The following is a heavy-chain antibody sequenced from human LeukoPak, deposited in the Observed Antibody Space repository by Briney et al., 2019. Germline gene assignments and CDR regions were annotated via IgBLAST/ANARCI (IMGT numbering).Heavy chain of an antibody. Sequence: GGSLRLSCAGSGFSFSSYDMGWLRQAPAKGLERVAALSASGDYSEYADSVKGRVTISRDTSQNTLILEMNSLRAEDTAVYYCAKKPVTIKSPFDNWGQGTLVTVSS. D-gene: IGHD5-24*01. V-gene: IGHV3-23*01. CDR1: GFSFSSYD. CDR2: LSASGDYS. CDR3: AKKPVTIKSPFDN. J-gene: IGHJ4*02.